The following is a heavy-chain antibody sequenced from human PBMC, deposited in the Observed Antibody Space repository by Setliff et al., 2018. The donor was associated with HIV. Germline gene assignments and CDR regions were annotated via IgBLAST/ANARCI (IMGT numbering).Heavy chain of an antibody. CDR3: ARGKTWLRFLDY. V-gene: IGHV1-18*01. J-gene: IGHJ4*02. CDR2: INTHSGYT. Sequence: KVSCKASGYTFNNYGISWVRQAPGQGLEWMGWINTHSGYTNYAQNVQGRVTVTMDTSTSTAYMELRSLKSDDTAVYYCARGKTWLRFLDYWGQGTLVTVS. CDR1: GYTFNNYG. D-gene: IGHD5-12*01.